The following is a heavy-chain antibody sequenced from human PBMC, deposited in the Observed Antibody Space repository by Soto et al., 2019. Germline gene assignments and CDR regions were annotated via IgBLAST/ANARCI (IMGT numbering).Heavy chain of an antibody. Sequence: PSQTLSLPCAISGDSVSSNSAAWNWIRQSPSRGLEWLGRTYYRSKWYNDYAVSVKSRITINPDTSKNQFSLQLNSVTPEDTAVYYCARXKIGYCSGGSCHNWFDPWGQGALVTVSS. D-gene: IGHD2-15*01. CDR2: TYYRSKWYN. V-gene: IGHV6-1*01. CDR1: GDSVSSNSAA. J-gene: IGHJ5*02. CDR3: ARXKIGYCSGGSCHNWFDP.